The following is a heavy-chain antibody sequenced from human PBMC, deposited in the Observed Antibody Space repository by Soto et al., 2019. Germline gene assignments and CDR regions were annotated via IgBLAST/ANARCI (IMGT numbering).Heavy chain of an antibody. Sequence: GASVKVSCKASGFTFTSSAVQWVRQARGQRLEWIGWIVVGSGNTNYAQKFQERVTITRDMSTSTAYMELSSLRSEDTAVYYCAAGVTMIVGDVPAFDIWGQGTMVTVSS. CDR2: IVVGSGNT. D-gene: IGHD3-22*01. V-gene: IGHV1-58*01. CDR3: AAGVTMIVGDVPAFDI. J-gene: IGHJ3*02. CDR1: GFTFTSSA.